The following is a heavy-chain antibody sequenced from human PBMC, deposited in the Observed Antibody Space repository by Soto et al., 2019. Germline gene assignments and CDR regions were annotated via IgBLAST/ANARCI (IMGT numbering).Heavy chain of an antibody. CDR2: ISTYNGNT. D-gene: IGHD5-18*01. Sequence: ASVKVSCKASGYTFTSYGISWVRQAPGQGLEWMGWISTYNGNTNYAQKLQGRVTMTTDTSTSTAYMELRSLRSDDTAVYYCARDGDTTMVQHPYYYFYGMDVWGQGTTVTVSS. V-gene: IGHV1-18*01. CDR1: GYTFTSYG. CDR3: ARDGDTTMVQHPYYYFYGMDV. J-gene: IGHJ6*02.